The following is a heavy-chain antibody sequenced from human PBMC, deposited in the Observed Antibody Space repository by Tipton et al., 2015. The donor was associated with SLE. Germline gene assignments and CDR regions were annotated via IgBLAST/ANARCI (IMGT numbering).Heavy chain of an antibody. CDR1: GGSISNHH. CDR3: ATNGHGETYEFFTEYLRH. D-gene: IGHD5-12*01. CDR2: LYNSGST. Sequence: TLSLTCTVSGGSISNHHWSWIRQSAGNRLEWIGRLYNSGSTHYNPSLQSRASMSLDTSKNQFSLKLSSVTAADTAVYYCATNGHGETYEFFTEYLRHWGQGTLVTVSS. J-gene: IGHJ1*01. V-gene: IGHV4-4*07.